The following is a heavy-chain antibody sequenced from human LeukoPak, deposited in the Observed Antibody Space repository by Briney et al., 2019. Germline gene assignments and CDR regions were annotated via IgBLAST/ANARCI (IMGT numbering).Heavy chain of an antibody. D-gene: IGHD3-10*01. Sequence: SETLSLTCTVSGGSIISSSYYWGWIRQPPGKGLEWIGSIYYSGSTYYNPSLKSRVTISVDTSKNQFSLKLSSVTAADTAVYYCASYVLLWFGELFDYWGQGTLVTVSS. CDR3: ASYVLLWFGELFDY. CDR1: GGSIISSSYY. J-gene: IGHJ4*02. V-gene: IGHV4-39*01. CDR2: IYYSGST.